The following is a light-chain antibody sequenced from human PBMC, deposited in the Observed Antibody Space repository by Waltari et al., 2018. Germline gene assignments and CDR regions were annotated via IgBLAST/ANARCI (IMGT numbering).Light chain of an antibody. CDR3: QQYGDSPPYT. V-gene: IGKV3-20*01. J-gene: IGKJ2*01. CDR2: ATS. Sequence: EIVLTQSPGIVSLSPGERATLSCRASQRVNSRYLAWYQQKPGQAPRPLIYATSSRPTSIPDRFSGSGSETDFTLTISRLEPEDFAVYYCQQYGDSPPYTFGQGTKLEIK. CDR1: QRVNSRY.